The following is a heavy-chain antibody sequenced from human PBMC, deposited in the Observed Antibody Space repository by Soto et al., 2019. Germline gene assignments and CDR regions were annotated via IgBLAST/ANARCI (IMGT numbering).Heavy chain of an antibody. CDR1: GGSISSGGSS. V-gene: IGHV4-30-2*01. CDR2: IYHSGST. CDR3: ARVPSP. Sequence: QLQLQESGSGLVKPSQTLSLTCAVSGGSISSGGSSWSWIRQPPGKGLEWIGYIYHSGSTYYNPPPXSXXTISVDRSKNQFSLKLSSVTAADTAVYYCARVPSPWGQGTLVTVSS. J-gene: IGHJ5*02.